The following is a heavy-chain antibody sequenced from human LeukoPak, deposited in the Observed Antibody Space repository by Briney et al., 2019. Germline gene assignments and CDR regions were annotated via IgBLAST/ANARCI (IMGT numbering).Heavy chain of an antibody. J-gene: IGHJ4*02. D-gene: IGHD3-10*01. V-gene: IGHV3-23*01. CDR2: ISGSGGST. CDR1: GFTFSSYA. CDR3: AKRGVVIRVVLVGFHKEAYYFDS. Sequence: GGSLRLSCAASGFTFSSYAMSWVRQAPGKGLEWVSAISGSGGSTYYADSVKGRFTISRDNSKNTLYLQMNSLRAEDTAVYFCAKRGVVIRVVLVGFHKEAYYFDSWGQGALVTVSS.